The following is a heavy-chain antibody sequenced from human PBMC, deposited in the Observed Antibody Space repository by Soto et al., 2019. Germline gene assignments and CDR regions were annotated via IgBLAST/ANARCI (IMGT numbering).Heavy chain of an antibody. D-gene: IGHD2-21*01. CDR1: GFTFSSSA. Sequence: EVQLLESGGRLVQPGGSLRLSCATSGFTFSSSAMGWVRQAPGKGLEWASAITGSGGSQYYADSVKGRFTLSRDHTKNTLYLQMNSLRAEDTALYYCARHFGGTQSHFISWGQGTLVTVSS. CDR3: ARHFGGTQSHFIS. CDR2: ITGSGGSQ. V-gene: IGHV3-23*01. J-gene: IGHJ5*02.